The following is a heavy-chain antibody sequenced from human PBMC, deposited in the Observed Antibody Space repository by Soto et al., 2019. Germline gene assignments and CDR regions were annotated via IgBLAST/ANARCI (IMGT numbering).Heavy chain of an antibody. V-gene: IGHV4-34*01. Sequence: SEILSLTCAVYGGSFSGYYWSWIRQPPGKGLEWIGEINHSGSTNYNPSLKSRVTISVDTSKNQFSLKLSSVTAADTAVYYCARGNCSGGSCYSVAFDIWGQGTMVTVSS. D-gene: IGHD2-15*01. CDR1: GGSFSGYY. CDR2: INHSGST. J-gene: IGHJ3*02. CDR3: ARGNCSGGSCYSVAFDI.